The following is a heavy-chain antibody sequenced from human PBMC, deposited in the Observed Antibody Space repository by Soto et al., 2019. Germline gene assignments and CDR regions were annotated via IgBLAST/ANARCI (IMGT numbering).Heavy chain of an antibody. CDR1: GGSISSHDW. CDR2: IHHSGGT. Sequence: QVQLQESGPGLVKPSGTLSLTCAVSGGSISSHDWWSWVRQPPNKGLEWIAEIHHSGGTNYNPSLMSRATISVDNSKNQFSLKLISATAADTAVYYCVRNGYYSLDYWGQGTLVSVSS. CDR3: VRNGYYSLDY. V-gene: IGHV4-4*02. J-gene: IGHJ4*02. D-gene: IGHD3-3*01.